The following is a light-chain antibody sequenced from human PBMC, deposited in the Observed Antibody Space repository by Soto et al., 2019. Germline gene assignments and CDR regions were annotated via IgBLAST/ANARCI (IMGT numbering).Light chain of an antibody. CDR2: GNS. CDR3: QSSDSSLSGVV. J-gene: IGLJ2*01. CDR1: SSNIGAGYD. V-gene: IGLV1-40*01. Sequence: QSVLTQPPSVSGAPGQRVTISCTASSSNIGAGYDVHWYQQLPGTAPKLLIYGNSNRPSGVPDRFSGSKSGTSASLAITGLQAQDEADYHCQSSDSSLSGVVFGGGTKLTVL.